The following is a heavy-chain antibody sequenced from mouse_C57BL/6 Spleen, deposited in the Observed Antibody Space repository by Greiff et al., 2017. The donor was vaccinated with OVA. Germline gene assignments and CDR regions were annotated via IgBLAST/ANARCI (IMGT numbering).Heavy chain of an antibody. Sequence: QVQLQQSGAELVKPGASVKLSCKASGYTFTESTIHWVKQRSGQGLEWIGWFYPGSGSIKYNGKFKGKATLTADKSSSTVYMKLSRLTSEDSAVYVCAEHGSTMITRAFDDWGQGTTLTVSS. CDR1: GYTFTEST. J-gene: IGHJ2*01. V-gene: IGHV1-62-2*01. D-gene: IGHD2-4*01. CDR3: AEHGSTMITRAFDD. CDR2: FYPGSGSI.